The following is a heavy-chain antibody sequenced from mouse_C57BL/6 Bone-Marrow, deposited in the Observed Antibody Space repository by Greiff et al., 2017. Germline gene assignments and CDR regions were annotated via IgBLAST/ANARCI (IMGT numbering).Heavy chain of an antibody. V-gene: IGHV1-63*01. CDR2: IYPGGGYT. J-gene: IGHJ2*01. CDR1: GYTFTNYW. CDR3: ARTGTGGKGYYFDY. D-gene: IGHD4-1*01. Sequence: QVQLQQSGAELVRPGTSVKMSCKASGYTFTNYWIGWAKQRPGHGLEWIGDIYPGGGYTNYNEKFKGKATLTADKSSSTAYMQFSSLTSEDSAIYYCARTGTGGKGYYFDYWGQGTTLTVSS.